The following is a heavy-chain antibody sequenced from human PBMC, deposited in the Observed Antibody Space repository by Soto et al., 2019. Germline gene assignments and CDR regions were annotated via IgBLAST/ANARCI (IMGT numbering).Heavy chain of an antibody. CDR2: ISGSGGST. J-gene: IGHJ6*02. CDR1: GFTFGSYA. V-gene: IGHV3-23*01. Sequence: HPGGSLRLSCAASGFTFGSYAMSWVRQAPGKGLEWVSAISGSGGSTYYADSVKGRFTISRDNSKNTPYLQMNSLRAEDTAVYYCAKAAYITIFGLFIIPRLYHHGRYLWGQGLRAPSP. D-gene: IGHD3-3*01. CDR3: AKAAYITIFGLFIIPRLYHHGRYL.